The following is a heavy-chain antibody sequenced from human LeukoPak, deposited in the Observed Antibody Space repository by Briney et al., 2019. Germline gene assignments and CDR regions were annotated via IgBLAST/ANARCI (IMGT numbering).Heavy chain of an antibody. CDR3: ARAHKAKIVGATFLPLDY. Sequence: PGGSLRLSCAASGFTFSSYWMSWVRQAPGKWLEWVANIKQDGSEKYYVDSVKGRFTISRDNAKNSLYLQMNSLRAEDTAVYYCARAHKAKIVGATFLPLDYWGQGTLVTVPS. V-gene: IGHV3-7*01. CDR2: IKQDGSEK. J-gene: IGHJ4*02. CDR1: GFTFSSYW. D-gene: IGHD1-26*01.